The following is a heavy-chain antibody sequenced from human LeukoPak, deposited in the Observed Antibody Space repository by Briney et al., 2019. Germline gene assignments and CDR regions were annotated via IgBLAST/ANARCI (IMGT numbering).Heavy chain of an antibody. CDR2: TRSDGNNK. D-gene: IGHD3-16*01. Sequence: GGSLRLSCAASGLTFNDYGMHWVRQAPGKGLEWVAFTRSDGNNKFYAGSVKGRFSISRDNSQNIVYLQMNSLRPEDTAMYFCVGDFDYWGQGTLVTVSS. V-gene: IGHV3-30*02. CDR3: VGDFDY. CDR1: GLTFNDYG. J-gene: IGHJ4*02.